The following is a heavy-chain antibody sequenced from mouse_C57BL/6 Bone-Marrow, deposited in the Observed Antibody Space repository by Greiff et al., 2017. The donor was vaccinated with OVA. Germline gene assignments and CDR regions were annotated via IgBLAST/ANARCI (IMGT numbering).Heavy chain of an antibody. CDR2: IYPGSGST. CDR1: GYTFTSYW. Sequence: VQLQPPWAELVKPGASVKMSCKASGYTFTSYWITWVKQRPGQGLEWIGDIYPGSGSTNYTEKLKSKATLTVDTSSHTAYMQLSSLTSEDSAVYYCAMYNPRGYWGQGTTLTVSS. CDR3: AMYNPRGY. V-gene: IGHV1-55*01. D-gene: IGHD1-3*01. J-gene: IGHJ2*01.